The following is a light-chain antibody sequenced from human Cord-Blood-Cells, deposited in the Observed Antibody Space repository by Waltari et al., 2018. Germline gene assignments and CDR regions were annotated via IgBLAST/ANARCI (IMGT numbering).Light chain of an antibody. Sequence: DIQMTQSPPTLSASVGDRVTITCRASQRISSWLAWYQQKPGKAPKLLIYKASSLESGVPSRFSGSGSGTEFTLTISSLQPDDFATYYCQQYNSYTFGQGTKLEIK. CDR3: QQYNSYT. CDR2: KAS. V-gene: IGKV1-5*03. CDR1: QRISSW. J-gene: IGKJ2*01.